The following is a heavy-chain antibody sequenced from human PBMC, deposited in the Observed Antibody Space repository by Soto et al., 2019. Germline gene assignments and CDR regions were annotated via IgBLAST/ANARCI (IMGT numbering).Heavy chain of an antibody. D-gene: IGHD3-10*01. CDR1: GASISTYY. J-gene: IGHJ4*02. Sequence: PSETLSLTCTVSGASISTYYWTWMRQTPGKGLEWIGYIYYTGSTNYNPSLKSRVTISVDTSKNQFSLKLNSMTAADTAVYYCARHNYGSGSTYFDYWGQGTLVTVST. V-gene: IGHV4-59*08. CDR2: IYYTGST. CDR3: ARHNYGSGSTYFDY.